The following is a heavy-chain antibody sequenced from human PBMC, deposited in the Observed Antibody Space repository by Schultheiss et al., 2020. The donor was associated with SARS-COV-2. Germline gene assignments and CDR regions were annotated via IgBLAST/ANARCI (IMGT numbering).Heavy chain of an antibody. CDR2: IYYSGST. V-gene: IGHV4-61*05. Sequence: SQTLSLTCTVSGGSISSSSYYWGWIRQPPGKGLEWIGYIYYSGSTNYNPSLKSRVTISVDTSKNQFSLKLSSVTAADTAVYYCARGRSGAKGWFDPWGQGTLVTVSS. CDR3: ARGRSGAKGWFDP. D-gene: IGHD7-27*01. J-gene: IGHJ5*02. CDR1: GGSISSSSYY.